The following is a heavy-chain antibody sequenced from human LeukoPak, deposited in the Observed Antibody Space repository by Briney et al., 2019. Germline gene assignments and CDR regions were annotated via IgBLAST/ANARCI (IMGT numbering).Heavy chain of an antibody. Sequence: GGSLRLSCTTSGFNFRAYWMGWVRQAPGKGLEWVSSISSSSSYIYYVDSVKGRFTISRDNAKNSLYLQMNSLRAEDTAVYYCARERWLAFDYWGQGTLVTVSS. V-gene: IGHV3-21*01. CDR3: ARERWLAFDY. CDR2: ISSSSSYI. J-gene: IGHJ4*02. CDR1: GFNFRAYW. D-gene: IGHD6-19*01.